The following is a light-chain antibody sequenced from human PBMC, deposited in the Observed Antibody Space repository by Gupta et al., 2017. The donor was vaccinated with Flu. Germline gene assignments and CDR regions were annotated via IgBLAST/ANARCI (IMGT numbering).Light chain of an antibody. CDR2: DAS. J-gene: IGKJ4*01. V-gene: IGKV3-11*01. Sequence: EIVLTQSPATLSLSPGERATLSCRASQDIGNYLAWYQQKPGQSPRRLIYDASNRATGIPARWSGGGSETEVTTTISTREQEDFAVYYCQQRSTWPPAFTFGGGTKVEIK. CDR1: QDIGNY. CDR3: QQRSTWPPAFT.